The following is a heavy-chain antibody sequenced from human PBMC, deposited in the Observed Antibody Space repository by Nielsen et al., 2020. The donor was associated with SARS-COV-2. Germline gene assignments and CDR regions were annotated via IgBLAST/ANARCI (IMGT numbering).Heavy chain of an antibody. CDR3: ARDGEDDGYVGWFGP. CDR1: GDSIAKGPYY. Sequence: SETLSLTCTVSGDSIAKGPYYWSWIRQHPGKGLEWLGYIYYTGSTHYNLSLRSRLFISIDTSKNQFSLNLGSVTAADTAVYYCARDGEDDGYVGWFGPWGQGALVTVSS. V-gene: IGHV4-31*03. CDR2: IYYTGST. J-gene: IGHJ5*02. D-gene: IGHD5-24*01.